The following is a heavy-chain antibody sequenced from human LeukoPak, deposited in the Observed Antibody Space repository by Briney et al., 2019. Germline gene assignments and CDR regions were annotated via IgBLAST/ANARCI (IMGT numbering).Heavy chain of an antibody. Sequence: GGSLRLSCAAAGFNFRNARMSWVRQAPGKGLEWVGLVYAKTEGATPDYAAPVKGRFTISRDNAKNSLYVQMNSLRAEDTALYYCAKDHSSSGWNSDNYYGMDVWGQGTTVTVSS. J-gene: IGHJ6*02. CDR1: GFNFRNAR. V-gene: IGHV3-15*05. CDR3: AKDHSSSGWNSDNYYGMDV. CDR2: VYAKTEGATP. D-gene: IGHD6-19*01.